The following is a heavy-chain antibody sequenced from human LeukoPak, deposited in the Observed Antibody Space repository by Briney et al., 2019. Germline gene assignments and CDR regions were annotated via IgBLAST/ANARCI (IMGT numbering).Heavy chain of an antibody. CDR3: ARDRLRFFDSYAFDV. CDR2: ISGSGGST. V-gene: IGHV3-23*01. J-gene: IGHJ3*01. D-gene: IGHD3-9*01. CDR1: GFTFSSYA. Sequence: GVLRLSCAASGFTFSSYAMSWVRQAPGKGPEWVSAISGSGGSTYYADSVKGRFTISRDNAKNSLYLQMNSLRAEDTAVYYCARDRLRFFDSYAFDVWGQGTMVTVSS.